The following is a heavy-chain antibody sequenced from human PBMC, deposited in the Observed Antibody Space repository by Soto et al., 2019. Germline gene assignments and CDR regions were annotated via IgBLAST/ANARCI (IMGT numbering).Heavy chain of an antibody. V-gene: IGHV3-30*18. CDR2: ISYDGSNK. CDR1: GFTFSSYG. Sequence: QVQLVESGGGVVQPGRSLRLSCAASGFTFSSYGMHWVRQAPGKGLEWVAVISYDGSNKYYADSVKGRFTISRDNSKNTLYLQMNSLRAEDTAVYYCAKGLDTAMVFGYYGMDVW. D-gene: IGHD5-18*01. CDR3: AKGLDTAMVFGYYGMDV. J-gene: IGHJ6*01.